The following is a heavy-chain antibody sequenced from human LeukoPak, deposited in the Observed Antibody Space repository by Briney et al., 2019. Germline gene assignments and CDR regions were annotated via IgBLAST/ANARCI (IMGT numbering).Heavy chain of an antibody. J-gene: IGHJ4*02. Sequence: PGRSLRLSCAASGFTFSSYGMHWVRQAPGKGLEWVAVIWYDGSNKYYADSVKGRFTISRDNSKNTLYLQMNSLRAEDTAVYYCARSGGYSGYDFQYYFDYWGQGTLVTVSS. CDR1: GFTFSSYG. V-gene: IGHV3-33*01. D-gene: IGHD5-12*01. CDR2: IWYDGSNK. CDR3: ARSGGYSGYDFQYYFDY.